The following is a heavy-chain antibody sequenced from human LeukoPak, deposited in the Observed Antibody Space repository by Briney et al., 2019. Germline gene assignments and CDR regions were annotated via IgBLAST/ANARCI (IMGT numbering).Heavy chain of an antibody. D-gene: IGHD3-22*01. J-gene: IGHJ4*02. CDR3: VRDAYYSDSGGYYPFDF. Sequence: GGSLRLSCTASGFDFSDYSIHWVRQPPGKGLEYISAISFDGATIYNADSVKGRFTISRDNSKNTLFLQMSSLRPEDTALYYCVRDAYYSDSGGYYPFDFWGQGALVIASS. V-gene: IGHV3-64D*06. CDR2: ISFDGATI. CDR1: GFDFSDYS.